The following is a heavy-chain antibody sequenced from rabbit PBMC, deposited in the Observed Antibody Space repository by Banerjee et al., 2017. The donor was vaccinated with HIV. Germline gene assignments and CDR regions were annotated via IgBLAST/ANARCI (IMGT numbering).Heavy chain of an antibody. Sequence: QEQLEESGGDLVKPEGSLTLTCTASGFTLSSRHYMCWVRQAPGKGLEWIGCINTGSGNTVYASWAKGRFTISKTSTATVTLQKTNLTAADMANYFFARGLAGITGWNFGLWGPGTLVTVS. V-gene: IGHV1S45*01. CDR1: GFTLSSRHY. CDR3: ARGLAGITGWNFGL. J-gene: IGHJ4*01. CDR2: INTGSGNT. D-gene: IGHD4-1*01.